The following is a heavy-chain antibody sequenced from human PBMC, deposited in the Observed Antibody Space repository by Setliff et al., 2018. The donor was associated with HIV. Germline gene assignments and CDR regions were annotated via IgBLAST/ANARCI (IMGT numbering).Heavy chain of an antibody. D-gene: IGHD6-13*01. Sequence: GASVKVSCKASGGTFSSYVISWVRQAPGQGPEWMGGIIPMFGTGFYAQKFQGRVTITTDESRSTAYMELSSLSSEDTAVFYCARVGHSSSYHYYGMDVWGQGTTVTVSS. J-gene: IGHJ6*02. V-gene: IGHV1-69*05. CDR3: ARVGHSSSYHYYGMDV. CDR1: GGTFSSYV. CDR2: IIPMFGTG.